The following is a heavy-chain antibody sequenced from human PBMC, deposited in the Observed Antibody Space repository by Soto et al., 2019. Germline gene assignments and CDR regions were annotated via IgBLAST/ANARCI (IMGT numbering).Heavy chain of an antibody. D-gene: IGHD3-10*01. Sequence: ASVKVSCKALGYSFKTSDINWVRQASGQGLEWMGWMNPNSGNTGYAQKFQGRVSMTRDTSVDTAYLELSGLRSDDTAVYYCARLRGSYQSDWWGQGTLVTVSS. CDR3: ARLRGSYQSDW. CDR1: GYSFKTSD. V-gene: IGHV1-8*01. J-gene: IGHJ4*02. CDR2: MNPNSGNT.